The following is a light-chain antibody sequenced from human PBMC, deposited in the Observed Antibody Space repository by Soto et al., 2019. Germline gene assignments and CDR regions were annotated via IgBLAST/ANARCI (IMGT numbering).Light chain of an antibody. Sequence: DIVMTQSPLSLPVTPGEPASISCRSSQSLLHSNGYNYLDWYLQKPGQSPQLLIYLGSNRASGVPDRFSGSGSGTAFTLKISRVEAEDVGVYYCMQALKPPWTFGQGTKVEIK. J-gene: IGKJ1*01. CDR3: MQALKPPWT. V-gene: IGKV2-28*01. CDR1: QSLLHSNGYNY. CDR2: LGS.